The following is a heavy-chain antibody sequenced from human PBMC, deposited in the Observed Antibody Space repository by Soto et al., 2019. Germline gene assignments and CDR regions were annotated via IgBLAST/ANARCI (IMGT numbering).Heavy chain of an antibody. V-gene: IGHV4-30-4*01. D-gene: IGHD1-7*01. Sequence: SETLSLTCTVSGGSISSGDYYWTWLRQPPGKGLEWIGYIFYSGSTYYNPSLQSRVTISIDTSQNQFSLKLRSVTATDTAVYYCAREANWNYEMGNYFDYWGQGTLVTVSS. CDR2: IFYSGST. J-gene: IGHJ4*02. CDR3: AREANWNYEMGNYFDY. CDR1: GGSISSGDYY.